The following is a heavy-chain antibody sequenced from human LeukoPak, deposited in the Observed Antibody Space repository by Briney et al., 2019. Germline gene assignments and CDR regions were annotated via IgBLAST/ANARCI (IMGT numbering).Heavy chain of an antibody. CDR1: GGTFSSYA. V-gene: IGHV1-69*13. D-gene: IGHD3-3*01. Sequence: ASVKVSCKASGGTFSSYAISWVRQAPGQGLEWMGGIIPIFGTANYAQKFQGRVTITADESTSTAYMELSSLRSEDTAVYYCARGVPYPSWSGPHYSDDWGQGILVTVSS. CDR3: ARGVPYPSWSGPHYSDD. J-gene: IGHJ4*02. CDR2: IIPIFGTA.